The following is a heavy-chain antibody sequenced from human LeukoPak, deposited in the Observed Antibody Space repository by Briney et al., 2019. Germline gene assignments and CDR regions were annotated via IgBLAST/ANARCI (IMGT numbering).Heavy chain of an antibody. CDR2: IINDGSFT. D-gene: IGHD2-15*01. CDR3: AREPDIVVVVAATEPGYFDY. J-gene: IGHJ4*02. V-gene: IGHV3-74*01. Sequence: GGSLRLSCAASGFTFSPVWMHWVRHAPGKGLMWVSHIINDGSFTTYADSVKGRFTISRDNAKNTVYLQMNNLRAEDTAVYYCAREPDIVVVVAATEPGYFDYWGQGTLVTVSS. CDR1: GFTFSPVW.